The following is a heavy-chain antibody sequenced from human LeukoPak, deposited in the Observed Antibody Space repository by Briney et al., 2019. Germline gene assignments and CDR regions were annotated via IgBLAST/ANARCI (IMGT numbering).Heavy chain of an antibody. CDR3: AKDPRSSTRTYFDY. CDR1: GFIFSSYG. D-gene: IGHD2-2*01. CDR2: ISYDGSNK. J-gene: IGHJ4*02. V-gene: IGHV3-30*18. Sequence: PGRSLRLSCAASGFIFSSYGMHWVRQAPGKGLEWVAVISYDGSNKCYADSVKGRFTISRDNSKNTLNLQMNSLRVEDTAVYYCAKDPRSSTRTYFDYWGQGTLVTVSS.